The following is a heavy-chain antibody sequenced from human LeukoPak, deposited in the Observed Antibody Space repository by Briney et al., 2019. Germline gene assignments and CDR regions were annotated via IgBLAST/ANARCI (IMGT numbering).Heavy chain of an antibody. J-gene: IGHJ4*02. CDR1: GGSISSSTYY. CDR2: IYYSGST. D-gene: IGHD6-19*01. Sequence: SETLSLTCTVSGGSISSSTYYWGWIRQPPGKGLEWIGTIYYSGSTYYNPSLKSRLTISVDTSKNQFSLKLSSVTAADTAVYYCARDQGRWLVRTFDYWGQGTLVTVSS. V-gene: IGHV4-39*02. CDR3: ARDQGRWLVRTFDY.